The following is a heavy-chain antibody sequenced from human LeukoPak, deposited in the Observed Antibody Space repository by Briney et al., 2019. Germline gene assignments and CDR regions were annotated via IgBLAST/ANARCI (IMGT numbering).Heavy chain of an antibody. Sequence: SETLSLTCTVSGGSISSYYWSWIRQPPGKGLEWIGYIYYSGSTNYNPSLKSRITISVDTSKNQFSLKLSSVTAADTAVYYCARWTWGNFDYWGQGTLVTVSS. CDR3: ARWTWGNFDY. J-gene: IGHJ4*02. CDR1: GGSISSYY. CDR2: IYYSGST. V-gene: IGHV4-59*01. D-gene: IGHD3-16*01.